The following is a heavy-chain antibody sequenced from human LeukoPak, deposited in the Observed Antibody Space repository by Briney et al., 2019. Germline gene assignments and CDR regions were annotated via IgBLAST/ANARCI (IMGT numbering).Heavy chain of an antibody. CDR2: INPNSGGT. D-gene: IGHD2-2*01. Sequence: GASVKVSCKASGYIFSGYYIHWVRQAPGQGLEWMGRINPNSGGTNYAQKFQGRVTMTRDPSISTAYMELSRLRSDDTAVYYCAGPYQLLSYDAFDIWGQGTMVTVSS. J-gene: IGHJ3*02. V-gene: IGHV1-2*06. CDR1: GYIFSGYY. CDR3: AGPYQLLSYDAFDI.